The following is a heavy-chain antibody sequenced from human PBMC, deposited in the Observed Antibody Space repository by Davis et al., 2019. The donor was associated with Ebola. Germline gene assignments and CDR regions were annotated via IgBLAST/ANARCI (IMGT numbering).Heavy chain of an antibody. CDR2: ISGSGDNT. D-gene: IGHD5-12*01. Sequence: GESLKISCLVSKFTFSNYAMSWVRPAPGKGLEWVSAISGSGDNTFSADSVKGRFTISRDNSKNMLYLQMNNLRAEDTAIYYCAKDGNSGIFDIWGQGTMVTVSS. V-gene: IGHV3-23*01. CDR1: KFTFSNYA. CDR3: AKDGNSGIFDI. J-gene: IGHJ3*02.